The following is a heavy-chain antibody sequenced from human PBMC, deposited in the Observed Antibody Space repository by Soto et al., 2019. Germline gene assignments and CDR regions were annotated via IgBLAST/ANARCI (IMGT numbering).Heavy chain of an antibody. J-gene: IGHJ6*02. CDR2: IYSGDST. CDR3: ARDDGYYGMDL. CDR1: GFTVSSKY. V-gene: IGHV3-66*01. Sequence: EVQLVEAGGGLVQPGGSLRLSCAASGFTVSSKYMSWVRQAPGKGLEWVSVIYSGDSTYYADSVKGRFTISRDNSKNTLYPQMNSLIADDTAVYYCARDDGYYGMDLWGQGTTVTVSS.